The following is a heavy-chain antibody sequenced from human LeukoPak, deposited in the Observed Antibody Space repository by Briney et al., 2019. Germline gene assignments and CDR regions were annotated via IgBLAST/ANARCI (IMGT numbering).Heavy chain of an antibody. J-gene: IGHJ3*02. CDR2: VSYIGST. D-gene: IGHD4-17*01. V-gene: IGHV4-59*11. CDR3: ARDPTTVTKGLDI. Sequence: WETLSLTCTVSGDSFSSHYWSWVRQPPGRGLEWIGYVSYIGSTNYNPSLKSRVTISVDTSKNQFSLKLSSVTAADTAVYYCARDPTTVTKGLDIWGQGKMVTVSS. CDR1: GDSFSSHY.